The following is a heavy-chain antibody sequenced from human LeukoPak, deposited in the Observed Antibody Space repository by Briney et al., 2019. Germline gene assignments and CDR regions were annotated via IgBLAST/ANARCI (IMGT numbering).Heavy chain of an antibody. CDR1: GFTFSSYA. J-gene: IGHJ6*03. Sequence: PGGSLRLSCAASGFTFSSYAMSWVRQAPGKGLEWVSVIYSGGSTYYADSVKGRFTISRDNSKNTLYLQMNSLRAEDTAVYYCARDGYYYYYYMDVRGKGTTVTVSS. CDR3: ARDGYYYYYYMDV. V-gene: IGHV3-53*01. CDR2: IYSGGST.